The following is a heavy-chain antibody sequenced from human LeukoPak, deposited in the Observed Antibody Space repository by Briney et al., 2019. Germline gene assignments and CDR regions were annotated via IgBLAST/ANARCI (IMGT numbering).Heavy chain of an antibody. Sequence: PGGSLRLSCAASGFTVSSNYMSWVRQAPGKGLGWVAVIYSGGSTYYADSGKGRFTISRDNAKNSLYLQMNSLRAEDTAVYYCAELGITMIGGVWGKGTTVTISS. V-gene: IGHV3-53*01. J-gene: IGHJ6*04. D-gene: IGHD3-10*02. CDR3: AELGITMIGGV. CDR1: GFTVSSNY. CDR2: IYSGGST.